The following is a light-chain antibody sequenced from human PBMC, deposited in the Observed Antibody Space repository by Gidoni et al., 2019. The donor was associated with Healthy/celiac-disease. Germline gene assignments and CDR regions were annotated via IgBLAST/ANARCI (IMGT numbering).Light chain of an antibody. V-gene: IGKV3-11*01. CDR3: QQRSNWFLT. J-gene: IGKJ4*01. Sequence: EIVLTQSPATLSLSPGERATLSCRASQSVSSYLAWYQQKPGQAPRLLIYDASNRATGIPARFSGSGSRTDFTLTISSLEPEDFAVYYCQQRSNWFLTFXGXTKVEIK. CDR1: QSVSSY. CDR2: DAS.